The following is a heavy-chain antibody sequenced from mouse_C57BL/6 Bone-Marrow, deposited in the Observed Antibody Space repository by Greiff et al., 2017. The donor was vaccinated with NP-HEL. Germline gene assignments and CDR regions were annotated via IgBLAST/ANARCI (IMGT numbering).Heavy chain of an antibody. J-gene: IGHJ3*01. V-gene: IGHV5-6*01. CDR2: ISSGGSYT. CDR3: ARHGIRRGFAY. Sequence: EVQLVESGGDLVKPGGSLKLSCAASGFTFSSYGMSWVRQTPDKRLEWVATISSGGSYTYYPDSVKGRFTISRDNAKNTLYLQMSSLKSEDTAMYYCARHGIRRGFAYWGQGTLVTVSA. D-gene: IGHD2-12*01. CDR1: GFTFSSYG.